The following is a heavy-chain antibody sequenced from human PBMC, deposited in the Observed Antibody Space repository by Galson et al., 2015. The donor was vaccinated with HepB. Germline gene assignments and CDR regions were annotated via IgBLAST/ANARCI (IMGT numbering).Heavy chain of an antibody. Sequence: SVKVSCKASGGTFSSYAISWVRQAPGQGLEWMGGIIPIFGIANYAQKFQGRVTTTADESTSTAYMELSSLRSEDTAVYYCARAIAVAGTRHFDYWGQGTLVTVSS. CDR2: IIPIFGIA. CDR3: ARAIAVAGTRHFDY. J-gene: IGHJ4*02. CDR1: GGTFSSYA. D-gene: IGHD6-19*01. V-gene: IGHV1-69*13.